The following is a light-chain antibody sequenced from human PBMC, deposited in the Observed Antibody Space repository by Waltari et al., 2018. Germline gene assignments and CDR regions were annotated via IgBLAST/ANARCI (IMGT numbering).Light chain of an antibody. J-gene: IGKJ1*01. Sequence: DIVMTQSPLSLPVTPGEPASIPCRSSQGPLHSNGYNYLDWYLQKPGQSPQLLIYLGSNRASGVPDRFSGSESGTDFTLKISRVEAEDVGVYYCMQALQIPWTFGQGTKVEIK. CDR1: QGPLHSNGYNY. V-gene: IGKV2-28*01. CDR3: MQALQIPWT. CDR2: LGS.